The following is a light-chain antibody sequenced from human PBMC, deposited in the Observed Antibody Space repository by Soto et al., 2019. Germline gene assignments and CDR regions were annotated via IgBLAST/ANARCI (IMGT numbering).Light chain of an antibody. CDR1: QGISSN. CDR2: AAS. V-gene: IGKV1D-8*03. CDR3: QQSYSTPLT. Sequence: VICMTQSPSLLSASTGDRVTISCRMSQGISSNLVWNQQTPGKAPKLLIYAASSLQRGVPSRFSCSGSGTDFTLTISSLQPEDFETYYCQQSYSTPLTFGGGTKVDI. J-gene: IGKJ4*01.